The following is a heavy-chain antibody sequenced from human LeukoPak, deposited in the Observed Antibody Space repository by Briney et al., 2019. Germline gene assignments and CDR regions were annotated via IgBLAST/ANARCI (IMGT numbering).Heavy chain of an antibody. CDR1: GFTFSSYA. D-gene: IGHD6-19*01. Sequence: GGSLRLSCAASGFTFSSYAMSWVRQAPGKGLEWVAVISYDGSNKYYADSVKGRFTISRDNSKNTLYLQMNSLRAEDTAVYYCARARKAGTVPLDYWGQGTLVTVSS. J-gene: IGHJ4*02. CDR3: ARARKAGTVPLDY. V-gene: IGHV3-30-3*01. CDR2: ISYDGSNK.